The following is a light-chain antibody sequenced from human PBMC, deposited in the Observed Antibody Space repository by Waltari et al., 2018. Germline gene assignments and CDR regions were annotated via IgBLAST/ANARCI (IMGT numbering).Light chain of an antibody. J-gene: IGLJ3*02. V-gene: IGLV8-61*01. CDR2: NTN. CDR1: SGSVSSNYY. Sequence: QTVVTQEPSFSVSPGGTVTLTCGLTSGSVSSNYYLSWYQQTPGQAPRTLIYNTNIRSSGLPDRFSGSILGNKAALTITGAQADDESDYYCVVYMGSDIWVFGGGTKLTVL. CDR3: VVYMGSDIWV.